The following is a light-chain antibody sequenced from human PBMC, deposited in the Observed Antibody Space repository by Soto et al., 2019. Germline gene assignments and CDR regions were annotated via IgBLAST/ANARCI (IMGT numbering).Light chain of an antibody. V-gene: IGKV1-5*03. CDR1: QSMTGW. CDR2: KAS. Sequence: IQMTHSPSTLSASVRDRGSSTCRASQSMTGWLAWYQQKPGKAPKLLIYKASTLKSGVPSRFSGSGSGTEFTLTISSLQPDDYASYYCQSNYILPWTFGQGTKVDI. CDR3: QSNYILPWT. J-gene: IGKJ1*01.